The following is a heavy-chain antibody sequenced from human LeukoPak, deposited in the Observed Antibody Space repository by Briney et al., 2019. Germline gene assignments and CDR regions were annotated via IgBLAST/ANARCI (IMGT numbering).Heavy chain of an antibody. CDR3: ARDEGYCSGGSCYPTYYFDY. V-gene: IGHV1-2*04. Sequence: ASVRVSCKASGGTFSSYAISWVRQAPGQGLEWMGWINPNSGGTNYAQKFQGWVTMTRDTSISTAYMELSRLRSDDTAVYYCARDEGYCSGGSCYPTYYFDYWGQGTLVTVSS. J-gene: IGHJ4*02. D-gene: IGHD2-15*01. CDR1: GGTFSSYA. CDR2: INPNSGGT.